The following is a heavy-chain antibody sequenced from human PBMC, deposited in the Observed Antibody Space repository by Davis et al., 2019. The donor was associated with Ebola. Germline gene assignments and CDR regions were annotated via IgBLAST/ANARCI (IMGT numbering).Heavy chain of an antibody. CDR2: IGSEGDT. Sequence: PGGSLRLSCAASGFTFSRYAMHWVRHATGKGLEWVSTIGSEGDTYYPGSVKGRFTISRENAKNSLYLQMNSLRAEDTAVYYCARDPYRIAAVGSGYYYGMDVWGKGTTVTVSS. CDR1: GFTFSRYA. J-gene: IGHJ6*04. D-gene: IGHD6-13*01. V-gene: IGHV3-13*01. CDR3: ARDPYRIAAVGSGYYYGMDV.